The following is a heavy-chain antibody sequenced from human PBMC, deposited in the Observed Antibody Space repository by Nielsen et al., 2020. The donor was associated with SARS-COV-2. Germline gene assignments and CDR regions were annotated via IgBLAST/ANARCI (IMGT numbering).Heavy chain of an antibody. J-gene: IGHJ1*01. Sequence: GGSLRLSCAASGFTFDDYAMHWVRQAPGKGLEWVSGISWNSGNIDYADSVKGRFTISRDNAKNSLYLQMSSLRAEDTAFYYCAKASGWSRGYFQHWGQGTLVTVSS. D-gene: IGHD6-19*01. V-gene: IGHV3-9*01. CDR2: ISWNSGNI. CDR3: AKASGWSRGYFQH. CDR1: GFTFDDYA.